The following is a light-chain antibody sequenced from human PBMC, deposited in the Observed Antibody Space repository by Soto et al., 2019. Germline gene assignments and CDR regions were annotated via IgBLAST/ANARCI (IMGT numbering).Light chain of an antibody. V-gene: IGKV3-11*01. Sequence: EIVLTQSPATLSLSPGERATLPCRASQSVGSYLAWYQQKPGQAPRLLIYDASNRATGIPARFSGSGSGTDFTLTISSLEPEDFAVYYCQESSNFWTFGQRTNVDIK. CDR1: QSVGSY. J-gene: IGKJ1*01. CDR2: DAS. CDR3: QESSNFWT.